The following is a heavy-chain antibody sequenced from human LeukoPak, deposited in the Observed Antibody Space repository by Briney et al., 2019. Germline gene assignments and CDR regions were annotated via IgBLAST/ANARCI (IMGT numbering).Heavy chain of an antibody. CDR2: IYYSGST. Sequence: KTSQTLSLTCTVSGGSISSGGYYWSWIRQHPGKGLEWIGYIYYSGSTYYNPSLKSRVTISVDTSKNQFSLKLSSVTAADTAVYYCASLAYYYDSSGYFDYWGQGTLVTVSS. D-gene: IGHD3-22*01. J-gene: IGHJ4*02. V-gene: IGHV4-31*03. CDR3: ASLAYYYDSSGYFDY. CDR1: GGSISSGGYY.